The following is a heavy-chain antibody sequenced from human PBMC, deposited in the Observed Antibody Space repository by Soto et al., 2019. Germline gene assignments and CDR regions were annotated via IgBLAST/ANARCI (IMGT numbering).Heavy chain of an antibody. Sequence: GGSLRLSCAASGFTFSSYAMSWVRQAPGKGLEWVSAISGSGGSTYYADSVKGRFTISRDNSKNTLYLQMNSLRAEDTAVYYCAKPTSITMVRGAFRRGDYFDYWGQGTLVTVSS. J-gene: IGHJ4*02. CDR3: AKPTSITMVRGAFRRGDYFDY. CDR1: GFTFSSYA. CDR2: ISGSGGST. V-gene: IGHV3-23*01. D-gene: IGHD3-10*01.